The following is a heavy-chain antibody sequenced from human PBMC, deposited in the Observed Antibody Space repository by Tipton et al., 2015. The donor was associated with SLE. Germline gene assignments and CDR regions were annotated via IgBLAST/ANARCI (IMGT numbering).Heavy chain of an antibody. CDR3: VRGSQEIDY. CDR2: INDDGTET. D-gene: IGHD5-24*01. J-gene: IGHJ4*02. V-gene: IGHV3-7*04. CDR1: GFTFSRYW. Sequence: SLRLSCEASGFTFSRYWMSWVRQTPAKGLEWLGNINDDGTETKYVESLKGRLRISRDNSKSELYLEMDTLTVDDAGIYFCVRGSQEIDYWGQGSLVTVSS.